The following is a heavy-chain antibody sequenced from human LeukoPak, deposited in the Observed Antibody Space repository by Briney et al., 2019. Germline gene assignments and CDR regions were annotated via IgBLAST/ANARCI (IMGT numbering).Heavy chain of an antibody. CDR3: ARDQPALDY. Sequence: ASVKVSCKASGFTFLGYYMHWVRQAPGQGLEWIGWINLNTGDTDYAPKFQGRVTMTRDTSITTAYMELSRLRYDDTAVYYCARDQPALDYWGRGTLVTVSS. V-gene: IGHV1-2*02. CDR2: INLNTGDT. CDR1: GFTFLGYY. J-gene: IGHJ4*02.